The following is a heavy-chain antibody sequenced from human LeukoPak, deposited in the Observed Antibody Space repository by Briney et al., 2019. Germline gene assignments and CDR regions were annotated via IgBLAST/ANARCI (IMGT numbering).Heavy chain of an antibody. Sequence: GASVKVSCKASGYTFTSYDINWVRQATGQAREWIGWMNPNSGSTGYAQKFQGRVTITRNTSISTAYMELSGLRSEDTAVYYCARGRSTGYPYYFEYWGQGTLVTVSS. D-gene: IGHD5-12*01. V-gene: IGHV1-8*03. CDR2: MNPNSGST. CDR3: ARGRSTGYPYYFEY. CDR1: GYTFTSYD. J-gene: IGHJ4*02.